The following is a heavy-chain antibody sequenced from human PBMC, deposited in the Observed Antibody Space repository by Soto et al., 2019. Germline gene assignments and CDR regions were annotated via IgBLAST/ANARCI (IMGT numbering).Heavy chain of an antibody. CDR2: IWYDGIKK. J-gene: IGHJ4*02. CDR3: ARPDLSGSYYRPFFDQ. CDR1: GFTFTSYG. D-gene: IGHD3-10*01. V-gene: IGHV3-33*08. Sequence: QVQLVESGGGVVQPGRSPRLSCAVSGFTFTSYGMHWVRQAPGKGLEWVALIWYDGIKKFYADSVKGRFTISRDNSQNILYLQLNSLRAEDTAVYYCARPDLSGSYYRPFFDQWGQGTLVTVSS.